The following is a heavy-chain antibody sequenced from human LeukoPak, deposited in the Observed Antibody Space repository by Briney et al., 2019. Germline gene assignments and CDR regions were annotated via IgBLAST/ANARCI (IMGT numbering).Heavy chain of an antibody. Sequence: PGGSLRLSCAASGFTFSSYWMHWVRQAPGKGLEWVANIKQDGSEKYYVDSVKGRFTISRDNAKNSLYLQMNSLRAEDTAVYYCAREYYDFWSGYYNDYWGQGTLVTVSS. J-gene: IGHJ4*02. D-gene: IGHD3-3*01. CDR3: AREYYDFWSGYYNDY. CDR1: GFTFSSYW. CDR2: IKQDGSEK. V-gene: IGHV3-7*01.